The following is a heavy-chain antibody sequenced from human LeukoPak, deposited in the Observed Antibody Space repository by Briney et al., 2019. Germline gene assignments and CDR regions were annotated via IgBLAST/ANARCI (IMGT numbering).Heavy chain of an antibody. CDR3: ARDTEQRKIFFLPTSGKNWFDP. V-gene: IGHV1-2*02. D-gene: IGHD3-3*01. CDR2: INPNSGGT. Sequence: ASVKVSCKASGYTFTGYYMHWVRQAPGQGLEWMGWINPNSGGTNYAQKFQGRVTMTRDTSISTAYMELSRLRSDDTAVYYCARDTEQRKIFFLPTSGKNWFDPWGRGTLVTVSS. CDR1: GYTFTGYY. J-gene: IGHJ5*02.